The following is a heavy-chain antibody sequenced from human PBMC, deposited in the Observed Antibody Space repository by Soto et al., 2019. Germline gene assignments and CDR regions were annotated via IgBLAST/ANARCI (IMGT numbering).Heavy chain of an antibody. CDR2: IYDGGST. CDR3: TRGPSGDKVDY. D-gene: IGHD7-27*01. CDR1: GDSISTVYYC. V-gene: IGHV4-30-4*01. Sequence: QVQLQESGPGLVKPSETLSLTCTVSGDSISTVYYCWSWIRQSPDKGLEWIGHIYDGGSTYSNPSLKTRXAXPXYTSKNQCSLKLNSVIAADTAVYYCTRGPSGDKVDYWGQGTLVTVSS. J-gene: IGHJ4*02.